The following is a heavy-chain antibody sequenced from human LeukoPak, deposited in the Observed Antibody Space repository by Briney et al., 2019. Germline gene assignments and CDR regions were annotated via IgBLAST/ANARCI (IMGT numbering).Heavy chain of an antibody. CDR2: IYSGGST. J-gene: IGHJ4*02. V-gene: IGHV4-59*02. Sequence: SETLSLTCTVSGDSVSSYYWTWIRHPPGKGPEWIAYIYSGGSTHYNPSLKSRVTISIDMSKNQFSLNLTSVTASDTAVYYCARDRGYSYGPLDYWGQGALVIVSS. D-gene: IGHD5-18*01. CDR1: GDSVSSYY. CDR3: ARDRGYSYGPLDY.